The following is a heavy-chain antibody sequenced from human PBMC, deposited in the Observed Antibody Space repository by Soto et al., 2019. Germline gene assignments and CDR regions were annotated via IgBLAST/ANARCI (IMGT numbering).Heavy chain of an antibody. D-gene: IGHD3-22*01. J-gene: IGHJ4*02. Sequence: SGPTLVNPTQTLTLSCTVSGLSLSTSGMCVSWIRQPPGKALEWLARIDWDDDKYYSTSLKTRLTISKDTSKNQVVLTMTNMDPVDTATYYCARATYYYDSSGYAAYYFDYWGQGTLVTVSS. CDR3: ARATYYYDSSGYAAYYFDY. V-gene: IGHV2-70*11. CDR1: GLSLSTSGMC. CDR2: IDWDDDK.